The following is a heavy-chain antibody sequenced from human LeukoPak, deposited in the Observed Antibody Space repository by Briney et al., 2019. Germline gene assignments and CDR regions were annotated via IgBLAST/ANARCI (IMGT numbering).Heavy chain of an antibody. Sequence: GGSLRLSCAASGFTFSSYSMIWVRQAPGKGLEWVAVISYDGSDKYYADSVKGRFTISRDNSKNTLYLQMNSLRAEDTAVYYCANGGSGSYYRNSYAYWGQGTLVTVSS. J-gene: IGHJ4*02. CDR2: ISYDGSDK. D-gene: IGHD1-26*01. V-gene: IGHV3-30*18. CDR3: ANGGSGSYYRNSYAY. CDR1: GFTFSSYS.